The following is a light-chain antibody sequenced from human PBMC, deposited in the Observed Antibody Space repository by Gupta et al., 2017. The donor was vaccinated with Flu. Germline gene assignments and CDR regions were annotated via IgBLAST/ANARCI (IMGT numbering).Light chain of an antibody. CDR3: SSYTSTSTQI. J-gene: IGLJ2*01. V-gene: IGLV2-14*04. Sequence: TSSDVGGYNYVSWYQQHPGKAPKLMIYDVSHRPAGVSHRFSGSKSGTTASLTISGLQAEDEADYYCSSYTSTSTQIFGGGTKVTVL. CDR2: DVS. CDR1: SSDVGGYNY.